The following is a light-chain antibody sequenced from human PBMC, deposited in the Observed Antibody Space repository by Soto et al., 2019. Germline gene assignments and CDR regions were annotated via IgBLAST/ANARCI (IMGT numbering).Light chain of an antibody. CDR1: GSDVGGYNY. J-gene: IGLJ1*01. CDR2: EVS. V-gene: IGLV2-14*01. CDR3: SSYTISNTPYV. Sequence: ALTQPASVSGSPGQSITVSCTGSGSDVGGYNYVSWYQQHPGKAPKLIIYEVSNRPSGVSNRFSGSKSGNTASLTTSGLQAEDEADYYCSSYTISNTPYVFGTGTKLTVL.